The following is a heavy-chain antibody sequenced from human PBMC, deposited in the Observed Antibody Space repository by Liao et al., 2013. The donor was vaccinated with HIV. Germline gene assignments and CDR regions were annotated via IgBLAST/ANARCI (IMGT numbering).Heavy chain of an antibody. CDR1: GGSISSGDYY. V-gene: IGHV4-30-4*08. Sequence: QVQLQESGPGLVKPSQTLSLTCTVSGGSISSGDYYWSWIRQPPGKGLEWIGEINHSGSTNYNPSLKSRVTISVDTSKNQFSLRLSSVTAADTAVYYCARVWHYYGSGTNNDAFDIWGQGTMVTVSS. CDR3: ARVWHYYGSGTNNDAFDI. J-gene: IGHJ3*02. CDR2: INHSGST. D-gene: IGHD3-10*01.